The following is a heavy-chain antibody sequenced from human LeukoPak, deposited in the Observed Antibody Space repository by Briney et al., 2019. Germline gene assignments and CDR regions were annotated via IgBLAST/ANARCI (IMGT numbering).Heavy chain of an antibody. CDR2: INHSGST. Sequence: SETLSLTCAAYGGSFSGYYWSWIRQPPGKGLEWIGEINHSGSTNYNPSLKSRVTISVDTSKNQFSLKLSSVTAADTAVYYCSQYGSGSDYWGQGTLVTVSS. CDR3: SQYGSGSDY. V-gene: IGHV4-34*01. J-gene: IGHJ4*02. CDR1: GGSFSGYY. D-gene: IGHD3-10*01.